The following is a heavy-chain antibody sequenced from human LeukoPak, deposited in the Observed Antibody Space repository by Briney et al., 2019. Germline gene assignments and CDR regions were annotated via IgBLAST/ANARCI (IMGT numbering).Heavy chain of an antibody. D-gene: IGHD3-10*01. CDR3: ARGGVLLWFGELSGTAFDY. V-gene: IGHV1-18*01. CDR2: ISAYNGNT. CDR1: GYTFTSYG. J-gene: IGHJ4*02. Sequence: GASVKVSRKASGYTFTSYGISWVRQAPGQGLEWMGWISAYNGNTNYAQKLQGRVTMTTDTSTSTAYMELRSLRSDDTAVYYCARGGVLLWFGELSGTAFDYWGQGTLVTVSS.